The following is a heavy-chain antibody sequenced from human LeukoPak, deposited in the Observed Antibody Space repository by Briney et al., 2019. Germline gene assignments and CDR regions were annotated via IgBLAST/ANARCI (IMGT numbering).Heavy chain of an antibody. D-gene: IGHD7-27*01. V-gene: IGHV3-30*18. CDR2: ISYDGSNK. Sequence: PGGSLRLSCAASGFTSSSYGMHWVRQAPGKGLEWVAVISYDGSNKYYADSVKGRFTISRDNSKNTLYLQMNSLRAEDTAVYYCAKDQLGGSFDYWGQGTLVTVSS. CDR3: AKDQLGGSFDY. CDR1: GFTSSSYG. J-gene: IGHJ4*02.